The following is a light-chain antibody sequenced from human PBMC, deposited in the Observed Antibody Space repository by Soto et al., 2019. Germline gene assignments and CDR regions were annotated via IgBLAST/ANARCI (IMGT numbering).Light chain of an antibody. V-gene: IGLV2-23*01. Sequence: QSALTQPASVSGSPGQSITISCTGTSRDVGSYNLVSWYQQHPGKAPKLMIYEGSKRPSGVSNRFSGSKSGNTASLTISGLQAEDEADYYCCSYAGSVVFGGVTKLTVL. CDR2: EGS. J-gene: IGLJ2*01. CDR3: CSYAGSVV. CDR1: SRDVGSYNL.